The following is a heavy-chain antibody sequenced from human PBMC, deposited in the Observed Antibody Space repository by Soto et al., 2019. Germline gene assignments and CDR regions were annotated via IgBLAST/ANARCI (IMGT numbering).Heavy chain of an antibody. D-gene: IGHD2-15*01. V-gene: IGHV4-31*03. J-gene: IGHJ4*02. CDR2: TYYSGST. CDR3: ARRGSGHFDY. Sequence: LSLTCTVSGGSIRSGGYYRSWIRQHPGKGLEWIGYTYYSGSTYYNPSLKSRVTISVDTSKNQFSLKLSSVTAADTAVYYCARRGSGHFDYWGQGTLVTVSS. CDR1: GGSIRSGGYY.